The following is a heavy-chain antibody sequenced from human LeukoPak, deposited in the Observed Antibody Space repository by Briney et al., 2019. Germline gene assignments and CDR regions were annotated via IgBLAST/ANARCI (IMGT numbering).Heavy chain of an antibody. D-gene: IGHD2-2*01. CDR2: ISTYNGDT. Sequence: ASVKVSCKASGYNFLTYAITWVRQAPGQGLEWVVRISTYNGDTDSARKFHGRVTMTTDTSTSTAYMELRSLRSDDTAVYYCTRGGDLVVVAATSADNGMDVWGQGTTVIVSS. J-gene: IGHJ6*02. V-gene: IGHV1-18*01. CDR1: GYNFLTYA. CDR3: TRGGDLVVVAATSADNGMDV.